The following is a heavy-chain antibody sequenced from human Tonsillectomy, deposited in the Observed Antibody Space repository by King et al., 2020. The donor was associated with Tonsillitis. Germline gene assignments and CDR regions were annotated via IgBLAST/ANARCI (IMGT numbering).Heavy chain of an antibody. Sequence: QLVQSGGGLVKPGGSLRLSCAASGFTFSSYSMNWVRQAPGKGVEWVSSISSSRSYIDYADSVKGRFTISRDNAKKSLYLQMNSLRAEDTAVYYCARVDLDGYTSGWYDYWGQGTLVTVSS. D-gene: IGHD6-19*01. V-gene: IGHV3-21*01. CDR1: GFTFSSYS. J-gene: IGHJ4*02. CDR2: ISSSRSYI. CDR3: ARVDLDGYTSGWYDY.